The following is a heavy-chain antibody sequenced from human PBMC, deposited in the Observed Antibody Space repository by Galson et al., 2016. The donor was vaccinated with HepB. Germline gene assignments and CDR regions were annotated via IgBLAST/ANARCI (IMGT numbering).Heavy chain of an antibody. Sequence: TLSLTCAVSGGSISSGGYSWSWIRQPPGKGPEWIGYIYHSGSTYYNPSLESRATISVDRSKNQFSLKLSSVTAADTAVYYCARGEYYDFWSGYYGMDVWGQGTTVTVSS. D-gene: IGHD3-3*01. CDR3: ARGEYYDFWSGYYGMDV. CDR2: IYHSGST. J-gene: IGHJ6*02. CDR1: GGSISSGGYS. V-gene: IGHV4-30-2*01.